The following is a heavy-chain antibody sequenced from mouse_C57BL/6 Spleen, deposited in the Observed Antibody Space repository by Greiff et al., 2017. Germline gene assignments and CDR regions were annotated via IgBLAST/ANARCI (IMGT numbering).Heavy chain of an antibody. Sequence: QVQLQQPGAELVKPGASVKLSCKASGYTFTSYWMHWVKQRPGQGLEWIGMIHPNSGSTNYNEKFKSKATLTVAKSSSTAYMQLSSLTSEDSAVYYCHYGSSYGFAYWGQGTLVTVSA. CDR2: IHPNSGST. D-gene: IGHD1-1*01. CDR3: HYGSSYGFAY. CDR1: GYTFTSYW. J-gene: IGHJ3*01. V-gene: IGHV1-64*01.